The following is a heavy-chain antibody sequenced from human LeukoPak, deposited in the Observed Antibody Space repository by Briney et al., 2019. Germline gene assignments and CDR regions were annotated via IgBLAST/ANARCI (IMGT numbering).Heavy chain of an antibody. V-gene: IGHV1-69*04. D-gene: IGHD3-10*01. CDR3: ARDGRYYRRYYFDY. Sequence: SVKVSCKASGGTFSSYAISWVRQAPGQGLEWMGRIIPILGIANYAQKFQGRVTITADKSTSTAYMELSSLRSEDTAVYYCARDGRYYRRYYFDYWGQGTLVTVSS. CDR2: IIPILGIA. J-gene: IGHJ4*02. CDR1: GGTFSSYA.